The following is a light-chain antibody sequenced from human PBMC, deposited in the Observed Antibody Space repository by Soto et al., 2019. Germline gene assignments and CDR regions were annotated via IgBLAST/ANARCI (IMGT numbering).Light chain of an antibody. Sequence: DIPMTQSPSSLPASVGDRVTITCQTSQNINRCLNWYQQKPGRARNLLIYGASTLQSGVPSRFSGSGSGTHFTLTISSLQPEDCATYYCQQTHSPLWTFGQGTTVDIK. V-gene: IGKV1-39*01. CDR2: GAS. CDR1: QNINRC. CDR3: QQTHSPLWT. J-gene: IGKJ1*01.